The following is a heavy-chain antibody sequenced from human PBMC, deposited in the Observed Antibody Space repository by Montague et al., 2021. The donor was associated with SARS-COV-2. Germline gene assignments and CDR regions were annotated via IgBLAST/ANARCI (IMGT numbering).Heavy chain of an antibody. Sequence: CAISGDSVSSNSAAWNGIRQSPSRGLEWLGRTYYRSKWYNDYAVSVKSRITINPDTSKNQFSLQLNSVTPEDTAVYYCARGIWFGELLTGYYYYGMDVWGQGTTVTVSS. CDR1: GDSVSSNSAA. J-gene: IGHJ6*02. CDR3: ARGIWFGELLTGYYYYGMDV. V-gene: IGHV6-1*01. CDR2: TYYRSKWYN. D-gene: IGHD3-10*01.